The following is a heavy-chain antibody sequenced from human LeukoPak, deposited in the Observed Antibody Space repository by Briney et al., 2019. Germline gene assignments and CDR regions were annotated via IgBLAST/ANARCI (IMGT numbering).Heavy chain of an antibody. V-gene: IGHV3-23*01. Sequence: GGSLRLSCAASGFSFSTFAMSWVRQAPGKGLEWVSAISGSGGSTYYADSVKGRFTISRDNSKSTLYLQMNSLRAEDTAVYYCAKATDWSSSWYFPLGYYYYGMDVWGQGTTVTVSS. CDR1: GFSFSTFA. J-gene: IGHJ6*02. CDR3: AKATDWSSSWYFPLGYYYYGMDV. D-gene: IGHD6-13*01. CDR2: ISGSGGST.